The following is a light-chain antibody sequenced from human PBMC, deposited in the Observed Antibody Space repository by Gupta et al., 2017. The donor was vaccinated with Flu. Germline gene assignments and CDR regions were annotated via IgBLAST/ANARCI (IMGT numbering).Light chain of an antibody. CDR1: SSDVVSYNL. V-gene: IGLV2-23*01. CDR3: CYSDASSNSWV. J-gene: IGLJ3*02. Sequence: QPALTQPASVSGSPGQSITISCTGTSSDVVSYNLFSWYHQHQAKAPNLLMYYGSNRPSGVSTRFLCYSAGNTASPQTFGVQAEEEADDYCCYSDASSNSWVFGGGTKLTVL. CDR2: YGS.